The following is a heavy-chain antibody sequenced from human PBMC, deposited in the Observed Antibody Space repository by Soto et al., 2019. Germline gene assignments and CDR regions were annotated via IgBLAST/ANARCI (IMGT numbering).Heavy chain of an antibody. CDR3: ARHSSRGKYYFDY. CDR2: IYYSGST. Sequence: QLQLQESGPGLVKPSETLSHTCTVSGGSISSSSYYWGWIRQPPGKGLEWIGSIYYSGSTYYNPSLKSRVTISVDTSKNQFSLKLSSVTAADTAVYYCARHSSRGKYYFDYWGQGTLVTVSS. V-gene: IGHV4-39*01. J-gene: IGHJ4*02. D-gene: IGHD2-2*01. CDR1: GGSISSSSYY.